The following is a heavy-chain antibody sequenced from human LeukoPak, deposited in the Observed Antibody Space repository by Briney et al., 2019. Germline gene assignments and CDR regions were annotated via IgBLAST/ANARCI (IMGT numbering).Heavy chain of an antibody. J-gene: IGHJ3*02. Sequence: GGSLRLSCAASGFTFSSYSMNWVRQAPGKGLEWVSSISSSSSYIYYADSVKGRFTISRDNAKNSLYLQMNSLRAEDTAVYYCARDPGGNENAFDIWGQGTMVTVSS. CDR2: ISSSSSYI. CDR3: ARDPGGNENAFDI. CDR1: GFTFSSYS. D-gene: IGHD4-23*01. V-gene: IGHV3-21*01.